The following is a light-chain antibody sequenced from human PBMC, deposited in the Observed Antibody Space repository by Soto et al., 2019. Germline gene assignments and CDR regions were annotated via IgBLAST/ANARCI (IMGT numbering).Light chain of an antibody. CDR1: FSNIGDNA. CDR2: LND. CDR3: AAWDDNLNAL. Sequence: QSVLTQPPSLSATPGQRVNISCSGSFSNIGDNAGNWYQQLPGAAPKLLIYLNDQRPSGVPDRFSGSKSGTSAFLAISGLQSEDEADYYCAAWDDNLNALFGTGTKVTVL. V-gene: IGLV1-44*01. J-gene: IGLJ1*01.